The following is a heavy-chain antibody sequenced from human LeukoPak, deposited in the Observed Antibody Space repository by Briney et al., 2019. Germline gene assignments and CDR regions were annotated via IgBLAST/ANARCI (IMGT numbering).Heavy chain of an antibody. D-gene: IGHD3-3*02. CDR2: VYYSGST. J-gene: IGHJ5*02. Sequence: PSETLSLTCTVSGGSIRSSSYYWGWIRQPPGKGLEWIGSVYYSGSTYYNPSLKGRVTVSGDTSKNQFSLKLSSVTAADTAVYYCARHCEVKDIFAVATKPNWFDPWGLGTLVTVSS. CDR1: GGSIRSSSYY. V-gene: IGHV4-39*01. CDR3: ARHCEVKDIFAVATKPNWFDP.